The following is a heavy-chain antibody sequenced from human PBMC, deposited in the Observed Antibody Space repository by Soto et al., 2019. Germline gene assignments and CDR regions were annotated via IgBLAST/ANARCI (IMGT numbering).Heavy chain of an antibody. Sequence: EVQLAESGGGLAQPGGSLRLSCAASGFTLSGYAMDLVRQAPGKGLEYVSGISSNGVGTYYANSVQGRFTISRDNSKNTVYLQMGSLRPEDMAVSYCARRARPDFYYMDVWGKGTTVTVSS. J-gene: IGHJ6*03. CDR1: GFTLSGYA. D-gene: IGHD6-6*01. V-gene: IGHV3-64*01. CDR3: ARRARPDFYYMDV. CDR2: ISSNGVGT.